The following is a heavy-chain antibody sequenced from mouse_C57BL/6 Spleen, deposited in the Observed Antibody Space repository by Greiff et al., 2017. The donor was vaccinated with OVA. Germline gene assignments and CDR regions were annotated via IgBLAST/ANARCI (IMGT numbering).Heavy chain of an antibody. CDR3: ARGGYYFDY. Sequence: QVQLQQPGAELVKPGASVKLSCKASGYTFTSYWMHWVKQRPGQGLEWIGMIHPNSGSTNYNEKFKSKATLTVDKSSSTAYMRRSSLTAEDSAVYDCARGGYYFDYWGQGTTLTVSS. V-gene: IGHV1-64*01. CDR1: GYTFTSYW. J-gene: IGHJ2*01. D-gene: IGHD3-2*02. CDR2: IHPNSGST.